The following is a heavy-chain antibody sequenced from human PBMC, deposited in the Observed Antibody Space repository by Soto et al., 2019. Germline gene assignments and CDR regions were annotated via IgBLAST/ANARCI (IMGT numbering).Heavy chain of an antibody. CDR2: TYYRSKWYN. D-gene: IGHD2-2*01. Sequence: SQTLSLTCAISGDSVSSNSAALNWIRQSPSRGLEWLGRTYYRSKWYNDYAVSVKSRITINPDTSKNQFSLQLNSVTPEDTAVYYCARDRCSSTSCYAGDYMDVWGKGTTVTVSS. V-gene: IGHV6-1*01. CDR3: ARDRCSSTSCYAGDYMDV. CDR1: GDSVSSNSAA. J-gene: IGHJ6*03.